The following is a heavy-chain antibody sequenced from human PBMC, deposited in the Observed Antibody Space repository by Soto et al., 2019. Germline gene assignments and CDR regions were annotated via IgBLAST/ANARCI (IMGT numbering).Heavy chain of an antibody. CDR3: ARDPPPPGY. V-gene: IGHV1-18*01. Sequence: QVQLVQSGAEVKKPGASVKVSCKASGYTFASYAISWMRQAPGQGLEWMGWISAHNGNTNYAQKLQGRVTMTTDTPTSTAYMELRSLRSDATAVYYGARDPPPPGYWCQGTLVTVSS. CDR1: GYTFASYA. D-gene: IGHD2-2*01. CDR2: ISAHNGNT. J-gene: IGHJ4*02.